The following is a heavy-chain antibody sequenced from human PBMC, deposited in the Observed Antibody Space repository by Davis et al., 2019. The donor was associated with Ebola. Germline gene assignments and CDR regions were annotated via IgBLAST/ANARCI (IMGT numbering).Heavy chain of an antibody. V-gene: IGHV1-18*01. CDR3: ARSPNDCSRGICYTAHYFDY. J-gene: IGHJ4*02. CDR2: ISGYNGDT. Sequence: ASVKVSCKASGYPFSSYGLSWVRQAPGQGLEWLGWISGYNGDTKYAQKFQGRVTMTTDTSTSTAYMEMRSLRSADTAVYFCARSPNDCSRGICYTAHYFDYWGRGTPVTVSS. D-gene: IGHD2-8*01. CDR1: GYPFSSYG.